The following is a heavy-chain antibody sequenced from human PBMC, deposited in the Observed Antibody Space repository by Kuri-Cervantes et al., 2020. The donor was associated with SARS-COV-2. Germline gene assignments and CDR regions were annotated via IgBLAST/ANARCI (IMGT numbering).Heavy chain of an antibody. D-gene: IGHD5-18*01. V-gene: IGHV1-18*01. CDR1: ETTFPNYD. CDR3: ARDLAVTGLYYFDY. J-gene: IGHJ4*02. Sequence: ASVKVSCKAPETTFPNYDINWVRQAPGQGLEWMGWISAYNGNTNYAQKLQGRVTMTTDTSTSTAYMELRSLRSDDTAVYYCARDLAVTGLYYFDYWGQGTLVTVSS. CDR2: ISAYNGNT.